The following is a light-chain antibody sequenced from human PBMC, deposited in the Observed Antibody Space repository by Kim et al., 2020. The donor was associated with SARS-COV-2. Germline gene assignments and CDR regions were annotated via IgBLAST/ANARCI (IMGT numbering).Light chain of an antibody. V-gene: IGLV1-44*01. CDR2: SHN. CDR3: AAWDDSLNGHV. Sequence: QSVLTQPPSASGTPGQRVTISCSGSSSNIGSNSVNWYQRLPGSAPKLLIYSHNQRPSGVPDRFSGSKSGTSASLAISGLQSEDEAEYYCAAWDDSLNGHVFGSGTKVTVL. CDR1: SSNIGSNS. J-gene: IGLJ1*01.